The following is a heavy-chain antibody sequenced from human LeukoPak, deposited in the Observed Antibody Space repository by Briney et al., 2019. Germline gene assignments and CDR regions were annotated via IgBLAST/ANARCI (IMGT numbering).Heavy chain of an antibody. CDR1: GGSFSGYY. Sequence: SETLSLTSAVYGGSFSGYYWSWIRHPPANALECIGEINHSGSTNYNPSLKSRVTISVDTSKNQFSLKLSSVTAADTAVYYCATLGYCSSTSCPDYWGQGTLVTVSS. CDR3: ATLGYCSSTSCPDY. D-gene: IGHD2-2*01. J-gene: IGHJ4*02. CDR2: INHSGST. V-gene: IGHV4-34*01.